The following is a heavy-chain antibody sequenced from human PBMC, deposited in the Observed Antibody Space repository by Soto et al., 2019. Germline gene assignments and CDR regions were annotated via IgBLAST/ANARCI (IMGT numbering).Heavy chain of an antibody. CDR1: GYTFTTYG. D-gene: IGHD3-3*02. Sequence: QVQLVQSGAEMKKPGASVKVSCKASGYTFTTYGISWVRQAPGQGLERMGWISAYNGNTHYAQKLQGRVTMTTDTSTSTSCVVLRSLRSDDTAVYYCAREHFPSTCASFDYWGQGTLVTVPS. J-gene: IGHJ4*02. V-gene: IGHV1-18*04. CDR3: AREHFPSTCASFDY. CDR2: ISAYNGNT.